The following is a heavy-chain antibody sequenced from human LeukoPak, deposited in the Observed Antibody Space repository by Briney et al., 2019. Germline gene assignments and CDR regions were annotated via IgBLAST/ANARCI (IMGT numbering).Heavy chain of an antibody. V-gene: IGHV3-48*04. CDR2: ISSSSSTI. J-gene: IGHJ4*02. CDR3: AKIDQDSSGYLSDY. Sequence: PGGSLRLSCAASGFTFSSYSMNWVRQAPGKGLEWVSYISSSSSTIYYADSVKGRFTISRDNAKNSLYLQMNSLRAEDTAVYYCAKIDQDSSGYLSDYWGQGTLVTVSS. D-gene: IGHD3-22*01. CDR1: GFTFSSYS.